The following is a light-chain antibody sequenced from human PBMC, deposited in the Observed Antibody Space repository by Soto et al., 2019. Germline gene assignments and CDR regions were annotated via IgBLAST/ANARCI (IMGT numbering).Light chain of an antibody. J-gene: IGKJ5*01. CDR1: QSISSY. CDR3: QQSYSTPT. Sequence: DIHMTQSPSSLSASVGVIVTIACRTSQSISSYLNWYQQKPVKAPKFLIYAASSLQRGVPSRFSGSGSGTEFTLTISSLQTEDFATYYCQQSYSTPTFGQGTRLENK. CDR2: AAS. V-gene: IGKV1-39*01.